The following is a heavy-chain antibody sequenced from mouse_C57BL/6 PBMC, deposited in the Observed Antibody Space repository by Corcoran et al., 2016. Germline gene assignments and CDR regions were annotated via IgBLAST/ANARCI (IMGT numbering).Heavy chain of an antibody. V-gene: IGHV9-3*01. CDR1: GYTFTTYG. CDR3: ARPYYYGSSRDY. J-gene: IGHJ2*01. CDR2: INTYSGVP. D-gene: IGHD1-1*01. Sequence: QIQLVQSGPELKKPGETVKISCKASGYTFTTYGMSWVKQAPGKGLKWMGWINTYSGVPTYADDFKGRFAFSLETSASTAYLQINNLKNEDTATYFCARPYYYGSSRDYWGQGTTLTVSS.